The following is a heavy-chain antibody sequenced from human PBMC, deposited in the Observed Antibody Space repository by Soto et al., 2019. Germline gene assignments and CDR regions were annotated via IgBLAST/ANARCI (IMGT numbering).Heavy chain of an antibody. D-gene: IGHD5-18*01. CDR3: ERDGGMGDGYKHY. Sequence: AVKVSCKASGGTFSSDAISWVRQAPGQGREWMGGIIPIFGTANYAQECQGRVKITADESERKAYMELSSLRSDDTAVYYCERDGGMGDGYKHYWGQGTLVTVSA. CDR1: GGTFSSDA. CDR2: IIPIFGTA. J-gene: IGHJ4*02. V-gene: IGHV1-69*13.